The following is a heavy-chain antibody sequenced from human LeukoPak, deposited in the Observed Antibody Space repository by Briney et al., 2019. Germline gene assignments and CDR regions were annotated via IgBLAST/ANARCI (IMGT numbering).Heavy chain of an antibody. J-gene: IGHJ4*02. D-gene: IGHD6-13*01. V-gene: IGHV3-23*01. CDR3: AKVEQQLVMEHYFDY. CDR1: GFTFSCYA. CDR2: ISGSGGST. Sequence: GGSLRLSCAASGFTFSCYAMSWVRQAPGKWLEWVSAISGSGGSTYYADSVKGRFTISRDNSKNTLYLQMNSLRAEDTAVYYCAKVEQQLVMEHYFDYWGQGTLVTVSS.